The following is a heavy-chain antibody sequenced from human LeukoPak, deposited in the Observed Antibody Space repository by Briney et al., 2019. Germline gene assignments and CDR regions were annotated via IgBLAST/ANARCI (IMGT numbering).Heavy chain of an antibody. CDR3: ARTSVAGTI. D-gene: IGHD6-19*01. V-gene: IGHV3-64*01. J-gene: IGHJ4*02. CDR1: GFTFSSYA. CDR2: ISSNGGST. Sequence: PGGSLRLSCAASGFTFSSYAMHWVRQAPGTGLEYVSAISSNGGSTYYANSVKGRFTISRDNSKNTLYLQMGSLRAEDMAVYYCARTSVAGTIWGQGTLVTVSS.